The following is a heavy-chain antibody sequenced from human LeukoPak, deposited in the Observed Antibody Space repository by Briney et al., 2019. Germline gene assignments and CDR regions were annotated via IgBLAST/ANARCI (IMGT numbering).Heavy chain of an antibody. V-gene: IGHV3-23*01. D-gene: IGHD5-18*01. CDR1: GFTFSSYA. J-gene: IGHJ6*03. CDR3: ARVRDTAMVGDYMDV. Sequence: GGSLRLSCAASGFTFSSYAMSWVRQAPGKGLEWVSVIRGSGGSTYYADSVKGRFTISRDNSKNTLYLQMNSLRAEDTAVYYCARVRDTAMVGDYMDVWGKGTTVTVSS. CDR2: IRGSGGST.